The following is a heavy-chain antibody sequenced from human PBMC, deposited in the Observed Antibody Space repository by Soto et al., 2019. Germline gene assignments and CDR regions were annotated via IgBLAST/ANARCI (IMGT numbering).Heavy chain of an antibody. CDR2: IIPIFHTT. J-gene: IGHJ6*02. CDR3: ETYSHSSHVGHYYMMDE. V-gene: IGHV1-69*01. Sequence: SVNVSCKASGGTFSSYVISWVRQAPGQGLELMGGIIPIFHTTNYRQKFQDRVTITADESTSTAYMELSSLRSEDTAIYYCETYSHSSHVGHYYMMDEWGQCTTVTMSS. CDR1: GGTFSSYV. D-gene: IGHD6-6*01.